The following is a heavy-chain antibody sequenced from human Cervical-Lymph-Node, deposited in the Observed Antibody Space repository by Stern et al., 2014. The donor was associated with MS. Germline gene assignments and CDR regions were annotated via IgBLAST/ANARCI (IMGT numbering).Heavy chain of an antibody. V-gene: IGHV1-18*01. Sequence: VKLVESGAEVKKPGDSVKVSCKASGYTFTSYGISWGRQGHGQGLERMGCISAYNDNTNYAQKLQGRVTMTTDTSTSTAYMELRSLRSDDTAVYYCARGLLGSENAFDIWGQGTMVTVSS. D-gene: IGHD2-15*01. CDR3: ARGLLGSENAFDI. CDR2: ISAYNDNT. J-gene: IGHJ3*02. CDR1: GYTFTSYG.